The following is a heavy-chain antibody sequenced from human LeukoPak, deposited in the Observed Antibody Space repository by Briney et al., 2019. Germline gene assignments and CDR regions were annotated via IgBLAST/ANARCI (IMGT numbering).Heavy chain of an antibody. CDR1: GFTFSTYG. CDR2: IRYDGSNK. D-gene: IGHD3-10*01. J-gene: IGHJ4*02. Sequence: GGSLRLSCAASGFTFSTYGMHWVRQAPGKGLEWVAFIRYDGSNKYYADSVKGRFTISRDNSKNTLYLQMNSLRAEDTAVYYCAKDGLGYYYGSGSFYNNWGQGTLVTVSS. V-gene: IGHV3-30*02. CDR3: AKDGLGYYYGSGSFYNN.